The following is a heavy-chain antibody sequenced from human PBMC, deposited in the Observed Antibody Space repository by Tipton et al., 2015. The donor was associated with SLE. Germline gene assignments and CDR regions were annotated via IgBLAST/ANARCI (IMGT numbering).Heavy chain of an antibody. J-gene: IGHJ6*02. CDR3: ARGCSSSTCEPFYFFGMDV. CDR2: VFRVGST. CDR1: GDSLSGQY. V-gene: IGHV4-34*01. Sequence: TLSLTCSVYGDSLSGQYWSWIRQPPGKGLEWIGEVFRVGSTNYSPSLESRVTITVDMSKNQLSLRLISVTAADTAVYYCARGCSSSTCEPFYFFGMDVWGQGTTVTVSS. D-gene: IGHD2-2*01.